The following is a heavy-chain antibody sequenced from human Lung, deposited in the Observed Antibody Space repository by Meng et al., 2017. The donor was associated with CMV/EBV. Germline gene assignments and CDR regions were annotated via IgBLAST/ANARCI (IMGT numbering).Heavy chain of an antibody. Sequence: LSLTXAASGFTFSSFEMNWVRQAPGKGLEWVSYINKNGFNIEYADSVKGRFTISRDNAKNSLYLQLNSLRAEDTAIYYCARNTLSYYGMDVWGQGTTVTVSS. D-gene: IGHD1/OR15-1a*01. CDR2: INKNGFNI. CDR3: ARNTLSYYGMDV. CDR1: GFTFSSFE. J-gene: IGHJ6*02. V-gene: IGHV3-48*03.